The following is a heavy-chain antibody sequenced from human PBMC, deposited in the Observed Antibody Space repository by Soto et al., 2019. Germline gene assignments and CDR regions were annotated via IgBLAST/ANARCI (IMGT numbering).Heavy chain of an antibody. D-gene: IGHD2-2*01. CDR2: ISGSGGST. CDR1: GFTFSSYA. V-gene: IGHV3-23*01. Sequence: GGSLRLSCAASGFTFSSYAMSWVRQAPGKGLEWVSAISGSGGSTYYADSVKGRFTISRDNSKNTLYLQMNSLRAEDTAVYYCAKDEPVGPGYYYYFMDVWGKGTTVTVSS. CDR3: AKDEPVGPGYYYYFMDV. J-gene: IGHJ6*03.